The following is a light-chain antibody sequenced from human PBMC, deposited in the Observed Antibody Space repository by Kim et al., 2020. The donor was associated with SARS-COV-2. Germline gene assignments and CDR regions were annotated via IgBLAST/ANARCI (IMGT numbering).Light chain of an antibody. J-gene: IGKJ1*01. Sequence: ASYGARITITYRASQGINNYLAWYHKKPGKPPKLLIYAASALQSGAPSRFSGSGSGTDFTLTVTSLQPEDVATYYCQKYDSAPWTFGLGTKVDIK. CDR3: QKYDSAPWT. V-gene: IGKV1-27*01. CDR2: AAS. CDR1: QGINNY.